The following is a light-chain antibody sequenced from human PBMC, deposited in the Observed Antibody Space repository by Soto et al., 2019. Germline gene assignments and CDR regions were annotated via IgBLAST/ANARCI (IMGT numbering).Light chain of an antibody. Sequence: HSALTQPASVSGSPGQSITISCSGSSSDVGGYNYVSWYQQHPGKAPKLMLYDVTNRPSGVSNRFSGSKSGNTASLTISGLQAEDEADYYCSSYTSIGTRVFGTGTKLTVL. CDR1: SSDVGGYNY. CDR2: DVT. V-gene: IGLV2-14*01. CDR3: SSYTSIGTRV. J-gene: IGLJ1*01.